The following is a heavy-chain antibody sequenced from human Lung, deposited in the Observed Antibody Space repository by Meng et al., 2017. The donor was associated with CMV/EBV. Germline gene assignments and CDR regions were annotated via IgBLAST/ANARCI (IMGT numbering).Heavy chain of an antibody. CDR3: AKDDKPTKYIVVVPAAGDY. CDR2: ISGSGGST. V-gene: IGHV3-23*01. J-gene: IGHJ4*02. D-gene: IGHD2-2*01. CDR1: GFTFSSYA. Sequence: GESXKISCAASGFTFSSYAMSWVRQAPGKGLEWVSAISGSGGSTYYADSVKGRFTISRDNSKNTLYLQMNSLRAEDTAVYYCAKDDKPTKYIVVVPAAGDYWGQGTLVNVSS.